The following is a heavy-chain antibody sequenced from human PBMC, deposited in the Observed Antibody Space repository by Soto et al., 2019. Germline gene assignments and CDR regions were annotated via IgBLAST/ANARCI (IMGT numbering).Heavy chain of an antibody. D-gene: IGHD5-12*01. Sequence: QITLKESGPTLLKPTQTLTLTCTFSGFSVSTSGVGVGWIRQPPGKALEWLALIYWNGDKRYSPSLKSRLTITKDTSKNQVVLTLADMSPADTATYSCAHRLIVTTLRGFEQWGQGTLVAVSS. CDR2: IYWNGDK. J-gene: IGHJ4*02. CDR3: AHRLIVTTLRGFEQ. V-gene: IGHV2-5*01. CDR1: GFSVSTSGVG.